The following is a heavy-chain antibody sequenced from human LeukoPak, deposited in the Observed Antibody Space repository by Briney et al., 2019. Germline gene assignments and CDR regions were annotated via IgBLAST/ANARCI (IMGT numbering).Heavy chain of an antibody. CDR2: INHSGST. Sequence: SETLSLTCAVYGGSFSGYYWSWIRQPPGKGLEWIGEINHSGSTNYNPSLKSRVTISVDTSKNQFSLKLSSVTDADTAVYYCARAPLRARRTPSLGWFDPWGQGTLVTVSS. D-gene: IGHD6-6*01. CDR1: GGSFSGYY. J-gene: IGHJ5*02. CDR3: ARAPLRARRTPSLGWFDP. V-gene: IGHV4-34*01.